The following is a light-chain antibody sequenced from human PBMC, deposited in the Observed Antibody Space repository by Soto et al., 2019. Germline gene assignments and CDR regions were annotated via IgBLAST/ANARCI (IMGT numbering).Light chain of an antibody. CDR2: DAS. Sequence: IVLTQSPATLSLSPGERATLSCRASQSVNSYLAWYQQRPGQAPRLLIYDASNRAPGIPARFSGSGSGTDFTLTISSLEPEDFAVYYCQQRKSRLTFGGGTRVEIK. V-gene: IGKV3-11*01. J-gene: IGKJ4*01. CDR3: QQRKSRLT. CDR1: QSVNSY.